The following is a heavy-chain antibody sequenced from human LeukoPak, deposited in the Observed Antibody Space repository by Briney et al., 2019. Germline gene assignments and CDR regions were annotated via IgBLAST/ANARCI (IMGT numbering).Heavy chain of an antibody. CDR3: AREGTSRAFDI. CDR1: GGSINSYY. J-gene: IGHJ3*02. CDR2: IFYSGHT. V-gene: IGHV4-59*01. Sequence: SETLSLTCTVSGGSINSYYWTWIRQPPGKGLECIGYIFYSGHTNYNPPLKSRVIMSVDTSKNQFSLKLSSVTAADTVVYYCAREGTSRAFDIWGRGTMVTVSS. D-gene: IGHD3/OR15-3a*01.